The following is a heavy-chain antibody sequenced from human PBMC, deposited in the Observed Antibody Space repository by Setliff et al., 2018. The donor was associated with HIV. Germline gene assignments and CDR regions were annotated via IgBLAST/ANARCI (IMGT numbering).Heavy chain of an antibody. CDR2: ISSSSSYI. Sequence: TGGSLRLSCAASGFTFSDHWMHWVRQVPGKGLMWVSSISSSSSYIYYADSVKGRFTISRDNAKNSLYLQMDSLGAEDTAVYYCVRDDNTSWYFDLWGRGTLVTVSS. V-gene: IGHV3-21*01. D-gene: IGHD2-2*02. CDR3: VRDDNTSWYFDL. J-gene: IGHJ2*01. CDR1: GFTFSDHW.